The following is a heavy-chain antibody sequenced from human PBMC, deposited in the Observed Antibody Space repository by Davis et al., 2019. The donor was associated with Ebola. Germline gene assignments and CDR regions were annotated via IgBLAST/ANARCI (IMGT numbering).Heavy chain of an antibody. CDR3: ARKTGTKYYFNY. J-gene: IGHJ4*02. Sequence: PGGSLRLSCAVYGGSFSGYYWSWIRQPPEKGLEWIGEINHSGKTNYNPSLKSRVTISVDTSKKQFSLKLTSVTAADTAVYYCARKTGTKYYFNYWGQGTLVTVSS. CDR2: INHSGKT. V-gene: IGHV4-34*01. CDR1: GGSFSGYY. D-gene: IGHD1-7*01.